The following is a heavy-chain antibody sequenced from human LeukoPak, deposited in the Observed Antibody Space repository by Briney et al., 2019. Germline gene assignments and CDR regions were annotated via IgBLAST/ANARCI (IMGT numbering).Heavy chain of an antibody. V-gene: IGHV4-59*01. Sequence: SETLSLTCTVSGGSISSYYWSWIRQPPGKGLEWIGYIYYSGSTNYNPSLKSRVTISVDTSKNQFSLKLSSVTAADTAVYYCAGDFSVAGTGFDYWGQGTLVTVSS. D-gene: IGHD6-19*01. CDR3: AGDFSVAGTGFDY. J-gene: IGHJ4*02. CDR1: GGSISSYY. CDR2: IYYSGST.